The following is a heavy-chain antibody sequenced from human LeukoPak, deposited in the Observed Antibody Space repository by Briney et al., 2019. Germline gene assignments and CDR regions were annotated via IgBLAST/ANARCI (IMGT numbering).Heavy chain of an antibody. CDR1: GYTLTELS. J-gene: IGHJ4*02. Sequence: SAKVSCKVSGYTLTELSMHWVRQAPGKGLEWMGGIIPIFGTANYAQKFQGRVTITADESTSTAYMELSSLRSEDTAVYYCARAHGYYHILTGTFDYWGQGTLVTVSS. V-gene: IGHV1-69*13. CDR2: IIPIFGTA. CDR3: ARAHGYYHILTGTFDY. D-gene: IGHD3-9*01.